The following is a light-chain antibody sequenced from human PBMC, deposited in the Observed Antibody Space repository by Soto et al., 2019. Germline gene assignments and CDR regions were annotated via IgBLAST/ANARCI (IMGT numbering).Light chain of an antibody. CDR3: QQRSNWPPWT. V-gene: IGKV3D-20*02. Sequence: EFVLTQSPGTLSLSPGERATLSCRAIQTVRNNYLAWYQQKPGQAPRLLIYDASSRATGIPDRFSGGGSGTDFTLTISRLEPEDFAVYYCQQRSNWPPWTFGQGTKVDIK. CDR2: DAS. J-gene: IGKJ1*01. CDR1: QTVRNNY.